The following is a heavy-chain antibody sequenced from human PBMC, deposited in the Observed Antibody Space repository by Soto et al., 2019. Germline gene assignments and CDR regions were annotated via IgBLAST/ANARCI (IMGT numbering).Heavy chain of an antibody. J-gene: IGHJ4*02. D-gene: IGHD3-3*01. CDR3: AQGPPHDFWSGYSY. V-gene: IGHV3-30*18. Sequence: GGSLRLSCAASGFTFSSYGMHWVRQAPGKGLEGVAVISYDGSNKYYADSVKGRFTISRDNSKNTLYLQMNSLRAEDTAVYYCAQGPPHDFWSGYSYRGQGTLVTVSS. CDR1: GFTFSSYG. CDR2: ISYDGSNK.